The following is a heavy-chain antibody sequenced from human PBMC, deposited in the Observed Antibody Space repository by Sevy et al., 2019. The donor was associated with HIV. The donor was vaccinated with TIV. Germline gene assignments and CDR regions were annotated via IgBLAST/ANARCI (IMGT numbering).Heavy chain of an antibody. Sequence: GGSLILSCAASGFIFSGYWMSWVRHAPGKGLEWVTNMNQHGSEKYYVDSVKGRFTISRDDAKNSVYLQMNSLRAEDTAVYYCASRGSSSSWSHFDYWGQGTLVTVSS. J-gene: IGHJ4*02. V-gene: IGHV3-7*01. CDR2: MNQHGSEK. CDR3: ASRGSSSSWSHFDY. CDR1: GFIFSGYW. D-gene: IGHD6-13*01.